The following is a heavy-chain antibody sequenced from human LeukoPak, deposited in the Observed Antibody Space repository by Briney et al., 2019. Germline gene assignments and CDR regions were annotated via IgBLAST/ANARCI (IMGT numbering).Heavy chain of an antibody. J-gene: IGHJ4*02. CDR3: ARASSSGWYRQMLVPFDY. Sequence: GESLKISCKGSGYIFPNYWLGWVRQAPGKGLEWVAVISYDGSNKYYADSVKGRFTISRDNSKNTLYLQMNSLRAEDTAVYYCARASSSGWYRQMLVPFDYWGQGTLVTVSS. CDR1: GYIFPNYW. V-gene: IGHV3-30*19. D-gene: IGHD6-19*01. CDR2: ISYDGSNK.